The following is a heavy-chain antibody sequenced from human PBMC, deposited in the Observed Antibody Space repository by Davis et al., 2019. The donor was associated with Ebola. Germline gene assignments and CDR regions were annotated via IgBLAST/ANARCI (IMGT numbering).Heavy chain of an antibody. Sequence: PGGSLRLSCAASGFTFSSYAMSWVRQAPGKGLEWVSAISGSGGSTYYADSVKGRFTISRDNSKNTLYLQMNSLRAEDTAIYYCAKDKNYDFGSSYPHDAFDIWGQGTMVTVSS. D-gene: IGHD3-3*01. V-gene: IGHV3-23*01. CDR3: AKDKNYDFGSSYPHDAFDI. J-gene: IGHJ3*02. CDR2: ISGSGGST. CDR1: GFTFSSYA.